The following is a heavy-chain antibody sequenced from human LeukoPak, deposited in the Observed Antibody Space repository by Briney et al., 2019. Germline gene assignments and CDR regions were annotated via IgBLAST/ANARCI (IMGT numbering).Heavy chain of an antibody. CDR1: GFTFSSYA. Sequence: PGGSLRLSCAASGFTFSSYAMHWVRQAPGKGLEWVAVISYDGSNKYYADSVKGRFTISRDNSKNTLYLQMNSLRAEDTAVYYCARERPVGEDSGSHLDAFDIWGQGTMVTVSS. D-gene: IGHD1-26*01. CDR3: ARERPVGEDSGSHLDAFDI. CDR2: ISYDGSNK. J-gene: IGHJ3*02. V-gene: IGHV3-30-3*01.